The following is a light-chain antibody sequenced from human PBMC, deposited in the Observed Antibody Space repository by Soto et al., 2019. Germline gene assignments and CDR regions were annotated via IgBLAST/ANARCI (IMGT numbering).Light chain of an antibody. CDR2: DVN. Sequence: QSVLTQPASVSGSPGQSITISCTGTSSDVGAYNFVSWYQQYPGKAPKLMIFDVNNRPSGVSNRFSGSKSVNTASLTISGLQAEDEADYYCSAYRGGTPDVFGTGTKLTVL. CDR1: SSDVGAYNF. J-gene: IGLJ1*01. V-gene: IGLV2-14*03. CDR3: SAYRGGTPDV.